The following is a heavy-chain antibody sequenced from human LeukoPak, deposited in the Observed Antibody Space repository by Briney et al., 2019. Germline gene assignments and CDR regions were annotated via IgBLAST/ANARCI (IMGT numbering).Heavy chain of an antibody. D-gene: IGHD3-16*02. CDR3: ARHDSFIPY. CDR1: GFTFSDYA. CDR2: ISDTGRRT. Sequence: GGSLRLSCAASGFTFSDYAMSWVRQAAGKGLGWVSGISDTGRRTYYTDSVQGRFAISRDESKKTVYLLMNTLRAEDTAVYFCARHDSFIPYWGQGTPVTVSS. J-gene: IGHJ4*02. V-gene: IGHV3-23*01.